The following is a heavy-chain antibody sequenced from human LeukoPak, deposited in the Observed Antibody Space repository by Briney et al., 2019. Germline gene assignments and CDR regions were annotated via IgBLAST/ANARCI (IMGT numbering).Heavy chain of an antibody. D-gene: IGHD3-10*01. Sequence: SETLSLTCIVSGGSISTSTYYWAWVRQPPGKGLEWIGSIYKTGSTNYSPSLKSRVTISVDTSENQFSLKLSSVTAADTAIYYCAKHYMGSSYNRGLDYWGQGTLVTVSS. V-gene: IGHV4-39*01. J-gene: IGHJ4*02. CDR3: AKHYMGSSYNRGLDY. CDR2: IYKTGST. CDR1: GGSISTSTYY.